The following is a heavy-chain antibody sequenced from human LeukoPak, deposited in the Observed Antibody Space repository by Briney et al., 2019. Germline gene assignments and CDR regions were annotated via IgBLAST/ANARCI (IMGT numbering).Heavy chain of an antibody. D-gene: IGHD2-2*01. CDR1: GFTVSSNY. CDR3: AKDLGYCSSTSCYGMSAFDI. J-gene: IGHJ3*02. V-gene: IGHV3-53*05. CDR2: IYSGGST. Sequence: GGSLRLSCAASGFTVSSNYMSWVRQAPGKGLEWVSVIYSGGSTYYADSVKGRFTISRDNSKNTLYLQMNSLRAEDTAVYYCAKDLGYCSSTSCYGMSAFDIWGQGTMVTVSS.